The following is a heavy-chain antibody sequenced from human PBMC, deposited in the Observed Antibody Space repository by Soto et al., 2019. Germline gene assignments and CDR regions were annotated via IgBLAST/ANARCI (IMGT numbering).Heavy chain of an antibody. D-gene: IGHD3-22*01. Sequence: QVQLQKWGAGPLKPSETLSLTCAVYGGSFSDYYWSWIRQPPGKGLEWIGEIIHSGNTNYNPSLKSRVTISVDTSKNQFSLRLTSVTAADTALYYCARRGGGYYPYYFDFWDQGTLVTVSS. CDR2: IIHSGNT. V-gene: IGHV4-34*12. CDR1: GGSFSDYY. J-gene: IGHJ4*02. CDR3: ARRGGGYYPYYFDF.